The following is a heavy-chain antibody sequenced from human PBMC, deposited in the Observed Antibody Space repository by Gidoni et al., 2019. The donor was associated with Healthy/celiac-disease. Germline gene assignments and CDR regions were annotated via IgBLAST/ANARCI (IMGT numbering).Heavy chain of an antibody. J-gene: IGHJ4*02. CDR3: ASETPYSSGWYLIDY. D-gene: IGHD6-19*01. Sequence: QVQLVESGGGVFQPGRSLRLSCAASGFTFSSYAMHWVRQAPGKGLEWVAVISYDGSNKYYADSVKGRFTISRDNSKNTLYLQMNSLRAEDTAVYYCASETPYSSGWYLIDYWGQGTLVTVSS. CDR1: GFTFSSYA. V-gene: IGHV3-30-3*01. CDR2: ISYDGSNK.